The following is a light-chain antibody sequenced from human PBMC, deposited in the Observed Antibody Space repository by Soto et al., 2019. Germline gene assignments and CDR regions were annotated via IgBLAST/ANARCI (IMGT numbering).Light chain of an antibody. CDR3: QQYGSSPQT. J-gene: IGKJ1*01. CDR2: GAS. V-gene: IGKV3-20*01. Sequence: EIVLTKSPVTLSLSPGERATLSCRASQSVSNNYLAWYQQKPGQAPRLLIYGASNRATGIPDRFSGSGSGTDFTLTISRLEPEDFAVYYCQQYGSSPQTFGQGTKVDIK. CDR1: QSVSNNY.